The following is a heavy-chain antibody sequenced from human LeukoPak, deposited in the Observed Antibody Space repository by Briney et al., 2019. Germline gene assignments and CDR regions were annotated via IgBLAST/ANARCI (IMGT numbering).Heavy chain of an antibody. CDR1: GASITNYF. Sequence: SETLSLTCTVSGASITNYFWGWIRQPPGKGLQWIGYVYSGAYYYNPALVSRLTVSVDTAKNQFSLGLRSLTAADTAVYYCARLRPRTNYDFSSGYYAFDYWGQGTLVTVSS. V-gene: IGHV4-4*09. D-gene: IGHD3-3*01. CDR3: ARLRPRTNYDFSSGYYAFDY. CDR2: VYSGAY. J-gene: IGHJ4*02.